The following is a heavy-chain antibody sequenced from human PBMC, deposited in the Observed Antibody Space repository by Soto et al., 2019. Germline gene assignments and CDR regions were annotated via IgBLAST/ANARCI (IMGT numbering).Heavy chain of an antibody. Sequence: EVQLVESGGGLVKSGGSLRLSCTASGFTFNRDSMNWLRQAPGKGLEWVSSITTSGSDIYYADSVKGRFTISRDNAKNSLFLQMNTLRVEDTAVYYCARARSLYYDTVGYYYRFESWGQGTLVTVSS. J-gene: IGHJ4*02. D-gene: IGHD3-22*01. CDR2: ITTSGSDI. CDR3: ARARSLYYDTVGYYYRFES. V-gene: IGHV3-21*01. CDR1: GFTFNRDS.